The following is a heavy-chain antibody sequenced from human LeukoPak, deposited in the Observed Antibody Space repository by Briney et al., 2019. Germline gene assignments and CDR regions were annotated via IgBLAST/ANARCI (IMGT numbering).Heavy chain of an antibody. CDR3: AREAADLRRPEWAFDI. J-gene: IGHJ3*02. V-gene: IGHV3-48*03. D-gene: IGHD6-25*01. Sequence: GGSLRLSCAASGFTFSSYEMNWVRQAPGKGLEWVSYISSSGSTIYYADSVKGRFTISRDNAKNSLYLQMNSLRAEDTAVYYCAREAADLRRPEWAFDIWGQGTMVTVSS. CDR2: ISSSGSTI. CDR1: GFTFSSYE.